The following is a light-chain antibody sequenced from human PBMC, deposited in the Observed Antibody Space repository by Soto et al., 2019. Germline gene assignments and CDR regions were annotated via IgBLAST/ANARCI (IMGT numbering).Light chain of an antibody. Sequence: DIQMTQSPSSLSASVGDRVTITCRASQSSSSYLNWYQQKPEKAPKLLIYAASSLQSGVPSRFSGSGSGTDFTLTISSLQPEDFATYSGQQSYSTTFGPGTKFDIK. V-gene: IGKV1-39*01. J-gene: IGKJ1*01. CDR3: QQSYSTT. CDR2: AAS. CDR1: QSSSSY.